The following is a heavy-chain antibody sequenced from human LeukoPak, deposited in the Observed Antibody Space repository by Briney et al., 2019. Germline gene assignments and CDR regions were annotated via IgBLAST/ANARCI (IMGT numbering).Heavy chain of an antibody. CDR1: GYTFTDYY. CDR3: ARYTELLGRHFDN. CDR2: INPLTGST. Sequence: ASVKVSCKASGYTFTDYYMHWVRQAPRQGLEWVGWINPLTGSTGYAQKFQGRVTMTRDTSISTTYMELTRLRSDDTAVYFCARYTELLGRHFDNWGQGTLVTVFS. J-gene: IGHJ4*02. V-gene: IGHV1-2*02. D-gene: IGHD1-1*01.